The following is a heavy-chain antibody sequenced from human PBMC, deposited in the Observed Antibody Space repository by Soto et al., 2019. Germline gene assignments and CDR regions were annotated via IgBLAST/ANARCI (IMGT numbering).Heavy chain of an antibody. CDR3: ARLIEFEYSSSRWFDP. J-gene: IGHJ5*02. CDR1: GGSIISGGYY. V-gene: IGHV4-31*03. CDR2: IYYSGST. Sequence: SETLSLTCTVSGGSIISGGYYWSWILHQRGKGLEWIGYIYYSGSTYYNPSLKSRVTISVDTSKNQFSLKLSSVTAADTAVYYCARLIEFEYSSSRWFDPWGQGTLVTVSS. D-gene: IGHD6-6*01.